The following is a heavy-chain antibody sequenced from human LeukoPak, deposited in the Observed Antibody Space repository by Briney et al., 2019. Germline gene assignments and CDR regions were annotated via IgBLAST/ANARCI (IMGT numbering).Heavy chain of an antibody. CDR1: GGSFSGYY. CDR2: INHSGST. Sequence: PSETLSLTCAVYGGSFSGYYWSWIRQPPGKGLEWIGEINHSGSTNYNPSLKSRVTMPVDTSKNQFSLKLDSVTAADTAVYFCARGRHYYDSSEDYWGQSTLVTVSS. J-gene: IGHJ4*02. V-gene: IGHV4-34*01. CDR3: ARGRHYYDSSEDY. D-gene: IGHD3-22*01.